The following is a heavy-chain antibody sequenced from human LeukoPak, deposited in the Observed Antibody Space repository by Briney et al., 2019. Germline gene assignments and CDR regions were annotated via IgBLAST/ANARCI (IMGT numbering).Heavy chain of an antibody. V-gene: IGHV3-30-3*01. CDR1: GFTFSSSA. CDR2: ISYDGSDK. J-gene: IGHJ4*02. Sequence: GRSLRLSCAASGFTFSSSAMHWVRQAPGKGLEWVAIISYDGSDKYYADSVKGRLTISRDNSKSTLYLQMIGLRTEDTAVYYCARADGSVAGPPSGHWGQGTLVTVSS. D-gene: IGHD6-19*01. CDR3: ARADGSVAGPPSGH.